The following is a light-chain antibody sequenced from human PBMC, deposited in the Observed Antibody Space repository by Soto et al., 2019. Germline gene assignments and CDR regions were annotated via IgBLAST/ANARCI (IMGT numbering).Light chain of an antibody. CDR3: QPYSPWLWT. J-gene: IGKJ1*01. CDR1: QSVDSK. Sequence: EIVMTQSPATLSVSPGERATLSCRASQSVDSKLAWYQQKPGQGPRLLIYGASSRATGIPARFSGSGSGTEFHLTISSLQSEDFAVYYCQPYSPWLWTFGQGTKVEIK. CDR2: GAS. V-gene: IGKV3-15*01.